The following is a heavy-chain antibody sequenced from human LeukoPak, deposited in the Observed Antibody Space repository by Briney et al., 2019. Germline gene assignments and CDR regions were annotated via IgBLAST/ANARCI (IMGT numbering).Heavy chain of an antibody. Sequence: PGGSLRLSCAASGFTFSSYGMHWVRQAPGKGLEWVAFIRYDGSNKYYADSVKGRFTISRDNSKNTLYLQMNSLRAEDTAVYYCAKDYYDSSYSDYWGQGTLVTVSS. CDR3: AKDYYDSSYSDY. J-gene: IGHJ4*02. V-gene: IGHV3-30*02. D-gene: IGHD3-22*01. CDR1: GFTFSSYG. CDR2: IRYDGSNK.